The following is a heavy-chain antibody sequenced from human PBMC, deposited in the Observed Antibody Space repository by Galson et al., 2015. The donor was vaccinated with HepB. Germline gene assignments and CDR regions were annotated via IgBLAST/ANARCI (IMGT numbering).Heavy chain of an antibody. V-gene: IGHV4-39*07. CDR2: INQSGST. CDR1: GGSITSSSYY. J-gene: IGHJ3*01. D-gene: IGHD3-16*01. Sequence: SETLSLTCSVSGGSITSSSYYWGWIRQPPGKGLEWIGEINQSGSTNYNPSLKSQVTISIDTSNNQFSLNMKSMTAADTAVYYCARAPLWSFWFGQRWGRNAFDVWGQGTLVTVSS. CDR3: ARAPLWSFWFGQRWGRNAFDV.